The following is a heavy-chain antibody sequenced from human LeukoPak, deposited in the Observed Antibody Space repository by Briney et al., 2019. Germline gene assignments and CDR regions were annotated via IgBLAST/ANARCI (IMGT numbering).Heavy chain of an antibody. Sequence: SETLSLTCTVSGGSISSGSYFWSWIRQPAGKGLEWIGRIYTSGSTSYNPSLKIRVPISVDTSKNQFSLKLSSVTAADTAVYYCARAPHYYDSSGYYYYYGMDVWGQGTTVTVSS. CDR1: GGSISSGSYF. D-gene: IGHD3-22*01. CDR2: IYTSGST. J-gene: IGHJ6*02. V-gene: IGHV4-61*02. CDR3: ARAPHYYDSSGYYYYYGMDV.